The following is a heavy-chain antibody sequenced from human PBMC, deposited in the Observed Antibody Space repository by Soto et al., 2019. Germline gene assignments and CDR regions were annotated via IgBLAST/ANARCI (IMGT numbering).Heavy chain of an antibody. CDR3: ARQAAAPGIDLWFDP. J-gene: IGHJ5*02. CDR2: IFYAGNT. D-gene: IGHD6-13*01. CDR1: GGSISSSRSY. V-gene: IGHV4-39*01. Sequence: SVTLSLTCNVSGGSISSSRSYWAWFRQPPGKELEWIANIFYAGNTYYNPSLKSRVTVSVDTSKNQFSLKLDSVTAADTAVYYCARQAAAPGIDLWFDPWGQGTLVTVSS.